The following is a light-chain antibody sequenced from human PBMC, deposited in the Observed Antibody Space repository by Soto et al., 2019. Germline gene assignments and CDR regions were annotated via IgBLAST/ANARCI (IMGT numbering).Light chain of an antibody. CDR1: SSDVGNYNL. CDR2: ATS. V-gene: IGLV2-23*01. Sequence: QSALTQPAAVSGSPGQSVTISCTGTSSDVGNYNLVSWYQQYPGKAPKLMIYATSKRPSGVSNRFSGSKSGDTASLTISGRQAEDEADYYCTSFARGSTLVFGGGTKRTVL. J-gene: IGLJ3*02. CDR3: TSFARGSTLV.